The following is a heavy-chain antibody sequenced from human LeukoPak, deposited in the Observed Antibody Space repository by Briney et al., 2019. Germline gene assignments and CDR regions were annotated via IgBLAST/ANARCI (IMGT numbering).Heavy chain of an antibody. J-gene: IGHJ4*02. D-gene: IGHD1-26*01. Sequence: SETLSLTCAVYGGSFSGYYWSWICQPPGKGLEWIGYIYYSGSTNYNPSLKSRVTISVDTSKNQFSLKLSSVTAADTAVYYCARDLVEKNYFDYWGQGTLVTVSS. CDR3: ARDLVEKNYFDY. V-gene: IGHV4-34*11. CDR1: GGSFSGYY. CDR2: IYYSGST.